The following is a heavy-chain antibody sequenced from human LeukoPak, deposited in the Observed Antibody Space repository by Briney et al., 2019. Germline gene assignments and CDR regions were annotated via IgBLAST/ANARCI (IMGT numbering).Heavy chain of an antibody. CDR2: MNPSGST. V-gene: IGHV4-34*01. D-gene: IGHD3-22*01. Sequence: PSETLSLTCAVYGGSFSGYYWTWIRQTPEKGLEWIGEMNPSGSTNYNPSLKSRVTISVDTSKNQFSLELSSVTAADTAVYYCARGRQGVTMIVVVMTAVSYYLDVRGKGTTVTVS. CDR1: GGSFSGYY. J-gene: IGHJ6*03. CDR3: ARGRQGVTMIVVVMTAVSYYLDV.